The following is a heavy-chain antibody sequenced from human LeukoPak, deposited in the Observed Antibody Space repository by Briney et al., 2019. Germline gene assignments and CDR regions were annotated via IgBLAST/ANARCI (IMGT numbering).Heavy chain of an antibody. D-gene: IGHD6-6*01. J-gene: IGHJ4*02. CDR2: IYHSGST. CDR3: ARGSSSSFDY. CDR1: GGSISSGGYS. V-gene: IGHV4-30-2*01. Sequence: SETLSLTCAVSGGSISSGGYSWSWIRQPPGKGLEWTGYIYHSGSTYYNPSLKSRVTISVDRSKNQFSLKLSSVTAADTAVYYCARGSSSSFDYWGQGTLVTVSS.